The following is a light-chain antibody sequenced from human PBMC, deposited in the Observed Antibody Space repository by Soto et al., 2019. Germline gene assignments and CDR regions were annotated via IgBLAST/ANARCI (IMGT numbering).Light chain of an antibody. CDR2: YDS. V-gene: IGLV3-21*04. Sequence: SYELTQPPSVSVAPGKTARITCGGNNIGSKSVHWDQQKPGQAPVLVIYYDSDRPSGIPERFSGSNSGNTATLTISRVEAEDEADYYCQVWDSSSDHVVFGGGTKLTVL. CDR1: NIGSKS. CDR3: QVWDSSSDHVV. J-gene: IGLJ2*01.